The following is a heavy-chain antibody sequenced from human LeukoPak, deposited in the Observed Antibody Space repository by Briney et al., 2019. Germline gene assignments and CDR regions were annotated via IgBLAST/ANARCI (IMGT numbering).Heavy chain of an antibody. CDR2: INHSGST. J-gene: IGHJ4*02. D-gene: IGHD6-19*01. CDR3: ARAGKSSGWYGIGYFDY. CDR1: GGSFSGYY. V-gene: IGHV4-34*01. Sequence: SETLSLTCAVYGGSFSGYYWSWIRQPPGKGLEWIREINHSGSTNYNPSLKSRVTISVDTSKNQFSLKLSSVTAADTAVYYCARAGKSSGWYGIGYFDYWGQGTLVTVSS.